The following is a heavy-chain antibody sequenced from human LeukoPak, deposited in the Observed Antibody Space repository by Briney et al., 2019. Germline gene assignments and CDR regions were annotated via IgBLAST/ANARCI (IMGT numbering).Heavy chain of an antibody. J-gene: IGHJ6*04. CDR1: EFTFTSYE. CDR2: ISSSGSTI. D-gene: IGHD3-10*02. V-gene: IGHV3-48*03. CDR3: AELGITMIGGV. Sequence: GGSLRLSCAASEFTFTSYEMNWVRQAPGKGLEWVSYISSSGSTIYYADSVKGRFTISRDNAKNSLYLQMNSLRAEDTAVYYCAELGITMIGGVWGKGTTVTISS.